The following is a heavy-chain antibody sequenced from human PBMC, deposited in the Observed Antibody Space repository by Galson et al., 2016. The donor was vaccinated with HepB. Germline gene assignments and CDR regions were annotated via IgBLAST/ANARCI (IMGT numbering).Heavy chain of an antibody. V-gene: IGHV3-30*18. CDR3: AKGPGRNINIKHYYNYGMDV. CDR1: GFTFSSYG. J-gene: IGHJ6*02. Sequence: SLRLSCAASGFTFSSYGMHWVRQAPGKGLEWVAVISYDGSNKYYADSVKGRFTIARDNSKNTLYLQMNSLRAEDTAVYYCAKGPGRNINIKHYYNYGMDVWGQGTTVIVSS. D-gene: IGHD1-14*01. CDR2: ISYDGSNK.